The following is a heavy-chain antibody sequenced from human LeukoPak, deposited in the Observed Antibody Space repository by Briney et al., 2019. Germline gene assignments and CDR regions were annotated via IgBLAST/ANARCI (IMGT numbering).Heavy chain of an antibody. CDR3: ARNLWFGESSDAFDM. J-gene: IGHJ3*02. Sequence: ASVTVSRKASGYTFTGYYIHWVRQAPGQGLEWMGWINPKSGGTNYAQKFQGRVTMTRDTSTSTAYMDMSSLRSDDTAVYYCARNLWFGESSDAFDMWGQGTMVTVSS. V-gene: IGHV1-2*02. D-gene: IGHD3-10*01. CDR2: INPKSGGT. CDR1: GYTFTGYY.